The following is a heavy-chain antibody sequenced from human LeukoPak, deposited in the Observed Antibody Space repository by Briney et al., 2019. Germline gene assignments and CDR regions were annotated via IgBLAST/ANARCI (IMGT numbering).Heavy chain of an antibody. CDR3: ARSPGGICHSCNWFDA. J-gene: IGHJ5*02. CDR1: GYTSPDYY. CDR2: VNPNTGGT. Sequence: ASVKVSCKTSGYTSPDYYIHWVRQAPGQGLEWMGWVNPNTGGTNYEQKFQGRVTMTWDTSIRTAYMEVSSLRSDDTAVYYCARSPGGICHSCNWFDAWGQGTVVNVSS. D-gene: IGHD1-14*01. V-gene: IGHV1-2*02.